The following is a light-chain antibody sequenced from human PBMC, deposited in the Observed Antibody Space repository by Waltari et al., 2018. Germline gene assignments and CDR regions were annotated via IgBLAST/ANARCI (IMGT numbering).Light chain of an antibody. CDR3: QHYDKWLRYS. CDR1: QSISTN. V-gene: IGKV3-15*01. CDR2: GAS. J-gene: IGKJ2*01. Sequence: IVMTQSPATLSVSPGERATLSCRASQSISTNLAWFQEKPGQAPRRLIYGASTRATGVPARFSGSGSGTYFTLVISSLRSEDFAVYYCQHYDKWLRYSFGQGTKVEIK.